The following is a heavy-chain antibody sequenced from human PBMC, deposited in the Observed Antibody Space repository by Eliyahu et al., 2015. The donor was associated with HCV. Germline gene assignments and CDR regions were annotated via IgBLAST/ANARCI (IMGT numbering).Heavy chain of an antibody. J-gene: IGHJ4*02. D-gene: IGHD6-13*01. CDR2: INHSGST. V-gene: IGHV4-34*01. CDR3: ARPKGRGLSRAAAGALTY. CDR1: GGSFSGYY. Sequence: QVQLQQWGAGLLKPSETLSLTCAVYGGSFSGYYWSWIRQPPGKGLEWIGEINHSGSTNYNPSLKSRVTISVDTSKNQFSLKLSSVTAADTAVYYCARPKGRGLSRAAAGALTYWGQGTLVTVSS.